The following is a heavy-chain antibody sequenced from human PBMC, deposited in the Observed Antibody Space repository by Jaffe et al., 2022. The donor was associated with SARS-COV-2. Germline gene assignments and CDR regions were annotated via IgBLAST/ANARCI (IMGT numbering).Heavy chain of an antibody. V-gene: IGHV3-7*01. CDR3: SSGGHVDY. CDR1: GFSFSSFW. D-gene: IGHD2-15*01. Sequence: EVQLVESGGGLVQPGGSLRLSCAASGFSFSSFWMTWVRQAPGKGLEWVANINGDGSEKNYVDSVKGRFSISRDSAKNSLYLQMNSLRVEDTAVYYCSSGGHVDYCGQGTLVTVSS. J-gene: IGHJ4*02. CDR2: INGDGSEK.